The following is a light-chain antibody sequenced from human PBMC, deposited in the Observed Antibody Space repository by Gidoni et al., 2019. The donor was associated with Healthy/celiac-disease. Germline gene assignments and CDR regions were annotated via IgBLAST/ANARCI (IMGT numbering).Light chain of an antibody. CDR1: SSDVGGYNY. CDR3: SSYTSSSIVV. Sequence: QSALPHPASVSVSPGQSITISCTGTSSDVGGYNYVSWYQQHPGKAPKLMIYDVSNRPSGVSNRFSGSKSGNTASLTISGLQAEDEADYYCSSYTSSSIVVFGGGTKLTVL. V-gene: IGLV2-14*01. J-gene: IGLJ2*01. CDR2: DVS.